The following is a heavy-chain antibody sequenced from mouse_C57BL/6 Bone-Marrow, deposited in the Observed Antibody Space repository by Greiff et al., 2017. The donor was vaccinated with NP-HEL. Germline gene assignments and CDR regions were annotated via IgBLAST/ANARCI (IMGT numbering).Heavy chain of an antibody. D-gene: IGHD1-1*01. Sequence: DVKLVESGGGLVQPKGSLKLSCAASGFSFNTYAMNWVRQAPGKGLEWVARIRSKSNNYATYYADSVKDRFTISRDDSESMLYLQMNNLKTEDTAMYYCVRHDYYGPFAYWGQGTLVTVSA. CDR2: IRSKSNNYAT. CDR3: VRHDYYGPFAY. V-gene: IGHV10-1*01. CDR1: GFSFNTYA. J-gene: IGHJ3*01.